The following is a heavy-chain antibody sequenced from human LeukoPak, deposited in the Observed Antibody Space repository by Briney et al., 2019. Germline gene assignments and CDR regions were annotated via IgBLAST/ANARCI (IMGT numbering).Heavy chain of an antibody. D-gene: IGHD6-19*01. CDR2: IYYSGST. V-gene: IGHV4-61*01. CDR3: ASGWYDYFDY. Sequence: PSETLSLTCTVSGGSVSSSNYYWDWIRQPPGKGLEWIGYIYYSGSTNYNPSLKSRVTISVDTSKNQFSLKLSSVTAADTAVYYCASGWYDYFDYWGQGTLVTVSS. CDR1: GGSVSSSNYY. J-gene: IGHJ4*02.